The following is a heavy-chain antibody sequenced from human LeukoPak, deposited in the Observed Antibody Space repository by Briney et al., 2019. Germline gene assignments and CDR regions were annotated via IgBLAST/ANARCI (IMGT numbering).Heavy chain of an antibody. D-gene: IGHD2-15*01. J-gene: IGHJ5*02. CDR2: IYYSGST. CDR3: ARSRIGVYTRFDP. V-gene: IGHV4-31*03. CDR1: GGSISSGGYY. Sequence: SETLSLTCTVSGGSISSGGYYWSWIRQHPGKGLEWIGYIYYSGSTYYNPSLKSRVTISVDTSKNQFSLKLSSVTAADTAVYYCARSRIGVYTRFDPWGQGTLVTVSS.